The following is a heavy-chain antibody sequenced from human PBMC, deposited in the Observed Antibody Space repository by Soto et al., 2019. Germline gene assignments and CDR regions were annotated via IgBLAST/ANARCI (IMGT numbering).Heavy chain of an antibody. J-gene: IGHJ4*02. CDR3: ARDTGGETYHIDS. CDR2: VYYSGST. CDR1: GGSINNYY. Sequence: QVQLQESGPGLVKPSETLSLTCSVSGGSINNYYWSWIRQPPGKGLEWIGNVYYSGSTNYNPSLHSRVTISPDTSKNQFSLKLRSVTAADTAVYYCARDTGGETYHIDSWGQGTLVIVSS. D-gene: IGHD2-2*01. V-gene: IGHV4-59*01.